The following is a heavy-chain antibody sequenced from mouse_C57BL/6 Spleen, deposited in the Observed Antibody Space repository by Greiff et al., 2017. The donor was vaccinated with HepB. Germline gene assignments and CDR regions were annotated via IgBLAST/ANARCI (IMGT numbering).Heavy chain of an antibody. Sequence: VKLQQPGAELVRPGSSVKLSCKASGYTFTSYWMHWVKQRPIQGLEWIGNIDPSDSETHYNQKFKDKATLTVDKSSSTAYMQLSSLTSEDSAVYYCARQLRLSWFAYWGQGTLVTVSA. CDR3: ARQLRLSWFAY. CDR1: GYTFTSYW. D-gene: IGHD3-2*02. CDR2: IDPSDSET. J-gene: IGHJ3*01. V-gene: IGHV1-52*01.